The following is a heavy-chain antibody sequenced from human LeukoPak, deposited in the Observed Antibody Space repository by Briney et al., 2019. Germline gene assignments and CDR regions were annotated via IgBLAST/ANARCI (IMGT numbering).Heavy chain of an antibody. CDR3: ARPRSSGWYLVFDY. CDR1: GFTFSSYS. CDR2: ISSSSSYI. J-gene: IGHJ4*02. V-gene: IGHV3-21*01. D-gene: IGHD6-19*01. Sequence: GGSLRLSCAASGFTFSSYSMNWVRQAPGKGLEWVSSISSSSSYIYYADSVKGRFTISRDNAKNSLYLQMNSLRAEDTAVYYCARPRSSGWYLVFDYWGQGTLVTVSS.